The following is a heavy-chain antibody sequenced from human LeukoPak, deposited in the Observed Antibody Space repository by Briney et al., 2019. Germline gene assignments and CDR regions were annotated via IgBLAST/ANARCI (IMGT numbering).Heavy chain of an antibody. CDR2: IYYSGST. Sequence: SETLSLTCTVSGGSISSGGYYWSWIRQPPGKGLEWIGSIYYSGSTYYNPSLKSRVTISVDTSKNQFSLKLSSVTAADTAVYYCATLRLLAAAGSPGQSDYWGQGTLVTVSS. CDR3: ATLRLLAAAGSPGQSDY. J-gene: IGHJ4*02. D-gene: IGHD6-13*01. V-gene: IGHV4-39*01. CDR1: GGSISSGGYY.